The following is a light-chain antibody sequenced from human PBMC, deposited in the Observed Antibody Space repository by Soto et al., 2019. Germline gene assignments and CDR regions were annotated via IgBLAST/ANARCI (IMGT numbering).Light chain of an antibody. CDR3: SSSRGTSTPV. Sequence: QSVLTQPASVSGSPGQSITISCTGTSTDVGAYNYVSWYQQHPGKAPKLVIFDVTNRPSEVSDRFSGSKSGNTASLTISGLQFEDEADYYCSSSRGTSTPVFGGGTKLTVL. J-gene: IGLJ2*01. CDR1: STDVGAYNY. CDR2: DVT. V-gene: IGLV2-14*01.